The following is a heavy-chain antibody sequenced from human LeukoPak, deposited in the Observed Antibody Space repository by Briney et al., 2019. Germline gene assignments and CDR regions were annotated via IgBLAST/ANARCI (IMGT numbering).Heavy chain of an antibody. CDR1: GGSISSSSYY. V-gene: IGHV4-39*07. CDR3: ARVGVAAAGGY. CDR2: IYYSGST. Sequence: SETLSLTCTVSGGSISSSSYYWGWIRQPPGKGLEWIGSIYYSGSTYYNPSLKSRVTISVDTSKNQFSLKLSSVTAADTAVYYCARVGVAAAGGYWGQGTLVTVSS. J-gene: IGHJ4*02. D-gene: IGHD6-13*01.